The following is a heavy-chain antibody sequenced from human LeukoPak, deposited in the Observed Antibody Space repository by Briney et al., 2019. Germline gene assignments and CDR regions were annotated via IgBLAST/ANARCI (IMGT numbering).Heavy chain of an antibody. CDR2: ISAYNGNT. CDR1: GYTFTSYG. Sequence: ASVKVSCKASGYTFTSYGISWVRQAPGQGLEWMGWISAYNGNTNYAQKLQGRVTMTTDTSTSTAYMELRSLRSDDTAVCYCATWHYYDSSGYPRGYFDYWGQGTLVTVSS. D-gene: IGHD3-22*01. J-gene: IGHJ4*02. V-gene: IGHV1-18*01. CDR3: ATWHYYDSSGYPRGYFDY.